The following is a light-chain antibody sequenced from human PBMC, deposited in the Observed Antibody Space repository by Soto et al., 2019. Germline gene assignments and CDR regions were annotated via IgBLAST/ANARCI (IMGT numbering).Light chain of an antibody. J-gene: IGLJ2*01. CDR1: SSNIGSNT. CDR3: AAWDDSLNGVV. V-gene: IGLV1-44*01. CDR2: SDN. Sequence: QSVLTQPPSASGTPGQRITSSCSGSSSNIGSNTVNWYQQLPGTAPKLLIYSDNQRPSGVPDRFSGSKSGTSVSLAISGLQSEDEADYYCAAWDDSLNGVVFGGGTKRTVL.